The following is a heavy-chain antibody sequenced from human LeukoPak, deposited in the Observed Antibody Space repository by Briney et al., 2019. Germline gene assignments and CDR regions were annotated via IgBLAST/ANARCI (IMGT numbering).Heavy chain of an antibody. V-gene: IGHV3-30*18. Sequence: GRSLGLSCADSGFSFSSYGMRWVRQAPGKGLEWVADISYDGSKKYNADSVKGRFTISRDNSKITLYLQMYSLRAEDTAVYYSAKDQGCSSTSCYVYDYWGQGTTVTVSS. CDR2: ISYDGSKK. J-gene: IGHJ4*02. D-gene: IGHD2-2*01. CDR3: AKDQGCSSTSCYVYDY. CDR1: GFSFSSYG.